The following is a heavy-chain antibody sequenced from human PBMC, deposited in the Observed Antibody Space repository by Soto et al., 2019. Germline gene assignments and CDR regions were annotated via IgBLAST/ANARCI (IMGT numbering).Heavy chain of an antibody. D-gene: IGHD6-13*01. CDR2: VDHSGST. J-gene: IGHJ4*02. CDR1: GGSISSSSYY. V-gene: IGHV4-39*01. Sequence: QLQLQESGPGLVKPSETLSLTCTVSGGSISSSSYYWGWIRQPPGKGLEWIGEVDHSGSTNYNPSLKSRVTISVDTSKNQFSLKLSSVTAADTAVYYCARGRKEYSSSWYVDWGQGTLVTVSS. CDR3: ARGRKEYSSSWYVD.